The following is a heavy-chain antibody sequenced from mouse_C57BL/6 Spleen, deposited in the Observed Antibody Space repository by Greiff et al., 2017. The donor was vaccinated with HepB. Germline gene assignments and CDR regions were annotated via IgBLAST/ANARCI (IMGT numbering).Heavy chain of an antibody. J-gene: IGHJ3*01. D-gene: IGHD2-3*01. CDR1: GYAFSSSW. Sequence: LQESGPELVKPGASVKISCKASGYAFSSSWMNWVKQRPGKGLEWIGRIYPGDGDTNYNGKFKGKATLTADKSSSTAYMQLSSLTSEDSAVYFCAREQNPSYDGYYGWFAYWGQGTLVTVSA. V-gene: IGHV1-82*01. CDR2: IYPGDGDT. CDR3: AREQNPSYDGYYGWFAY.